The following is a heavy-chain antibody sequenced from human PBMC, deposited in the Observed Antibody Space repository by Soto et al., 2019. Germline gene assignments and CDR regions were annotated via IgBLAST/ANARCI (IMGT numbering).Heavy chain of an antibody. J-gene: IGHJ4*02. CDR2: IYRDGSQQ. Sequence: QMQLVESGGGVVQPGRSLSLSCAACGFSLSAYTMHGVRQAPGKGLEWVGVIYRDGSQQYYAESVKGRFTISRDNSKNTLYVQMNSLRPEDTAVYYCARVIGGDYLDYWGQGTLVTVSS. CDR3: ARVIGGDYLDY. V-gene: IGHV3-30-3*01. CDR1: GFSLSAYT. D-gene: IGHD2-21*01.